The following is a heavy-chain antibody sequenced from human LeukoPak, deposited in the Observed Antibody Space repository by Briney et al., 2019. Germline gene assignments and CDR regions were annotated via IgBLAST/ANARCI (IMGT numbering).Heavy chain of an antibody. Sequence: GESLKISCKGSGYRFTSYWIGWVRQMPGKGLEWMGIIYPGDSDTRYSPSFQGQVTISADKSISTAYLQWSSLKASDTAMYYCARRSPYCGGDCYPFDYWGQGALVTVSS. CDR3: ARRSPYCGGDCYPFDY. CDR1: GYRFTSYW. J-gene: IGHJ4*02. CDR2: IYPGDSDT. D-gene: IGHD2-21*02. V-gene: IGHV5-51*01.